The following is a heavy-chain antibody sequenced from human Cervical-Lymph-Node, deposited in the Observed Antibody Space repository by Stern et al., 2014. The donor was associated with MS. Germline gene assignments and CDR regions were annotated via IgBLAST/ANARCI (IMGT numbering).Heavy chain of an antibody. CDR2: ITSDGSST. V-gene: IGHV3-74*01. Sequence: EVQLVESGGDLVQPGGSLRLSCVASGFTFSHYWMQWVRQAPGKGLVWVSHITSDGSSTTYADSVKGRFTVSRDNAKNTLYLQMDSLRAEDTAVYFCARDNYGTDYWGQGTLVTVPS. J-gene: IGHJ4*02. CDR1: GFTFSHYW. D-gene: IGHD3-16*01. CDR3: ARDNYGTDY.